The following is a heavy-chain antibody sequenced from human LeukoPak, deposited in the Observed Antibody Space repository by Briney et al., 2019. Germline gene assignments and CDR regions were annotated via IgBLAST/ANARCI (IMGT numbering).Heavy chain of an antibody. Sequence: SETLSLTCTVSGGSFTSGYLNWIRQPPGKGLEWIGEINHSGSTNYNPSLKSRVTISVDTSKNQFSLKLSSQTAAAPSASDCAGGPIGDHLDYWGEGTLVTVSS. V-gene: IGHV4-34*01. D-gene: IGHD2-21*01. J-gene: IGHJ4*02. CDR2: INHSGST. CDR1: GGSFTSGY. CDR3: AGGPIGDHLDY.